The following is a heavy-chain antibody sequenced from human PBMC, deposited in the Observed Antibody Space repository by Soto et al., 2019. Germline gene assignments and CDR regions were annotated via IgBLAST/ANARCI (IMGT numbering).Heavy chain of an antibody. CDR3: ASPIRDCSGGSCYPQNYYYYGMDV. CDR2: IIPIFGTA. Sequence: ASVKVSCKASGGTFSSYAISWVRQAPGQGLEWMGGIIPIFGTANYAQKFQGRVTITADESTSAAYMELSGLRSEDTAVYYCASPIRDCSGGSCYPQNYYYYGMDVWGQGTTVTVSS. D-gene: IGHD2-15*01. CDR1: GGTFSSYA. J-gene: IGHJ6*02. V-gene: IGHV1-69*13.